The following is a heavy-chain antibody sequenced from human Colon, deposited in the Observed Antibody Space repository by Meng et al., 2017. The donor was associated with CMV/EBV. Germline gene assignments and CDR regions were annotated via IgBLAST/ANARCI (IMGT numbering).Heavy chain of an antibody. CDR3: VRDSLGVLSPDAFHF. CDR1: GFNVTGNY. J-gene: IGHJ3*01. D-gene: IGHD2-8*02. V-gene: IGHV3-21*01. Sequence: GGSLRLSCVGSGFNVTGNYMSWVRQAPGKGLEWVSFISSSGRYIYYAASVRGRFTVSRDNAGDTLYLEINSLRVEDTALYYCVRDSLGVLSPDAFHFWGHGTMVTVSS. CDR2: ISSSGRYI.